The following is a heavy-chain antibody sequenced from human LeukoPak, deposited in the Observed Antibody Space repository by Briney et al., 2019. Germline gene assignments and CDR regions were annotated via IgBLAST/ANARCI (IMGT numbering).Heavy chain of an antibody. D-gene: IGHD4-17*01. V-gene: IGHV1-69*13. CDR3: ARVIDTGDYGVYYYYGVDV. CDR2: IIPIFGTA. J-gene: IGHJ6*02. Sequence: AASVKVSCKASGGTFSSYAISWVRQAPGQGLEWMGGIIPIFGTANYAQKFQGRVTITADESTSTAYMELSSLRSEDTAVYYCARVIDTGDYGVYYYYGVDVWGQGTTVTVSS. CDR1: GGTFSSYA.